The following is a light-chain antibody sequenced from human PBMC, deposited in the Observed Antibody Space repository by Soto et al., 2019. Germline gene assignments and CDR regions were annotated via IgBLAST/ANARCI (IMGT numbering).Light chain of an antibody. CDR3: NSYTSTNTWV. CDR2: EVS. J-gene: IGLJ1*01. CDR1: SSDVGSYNY. V-gene: IGLV2-14*01. Sequence: QSVLTQPASASRSPGQSITLSCTGTSSDVGSYNYVSWYQQHPGKATKLMIYEVSNRPSGVSNRFSGSNSGNTASLTISGLQAEDEADYYCNSYTSTNTWVFGTGTKVTVL.